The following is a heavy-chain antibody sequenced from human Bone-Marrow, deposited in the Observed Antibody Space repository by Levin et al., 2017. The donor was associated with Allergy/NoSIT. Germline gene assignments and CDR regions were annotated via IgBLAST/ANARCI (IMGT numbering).Heavy chain of an antibody. Sequence: GASVKVSCKASGYTFTSYGISWVRQAPGQGLEWMGWISAYNGNTNYAQKLQGRVTMTTDTSTSTAYMELRSLRSDDTAVYYCARVGGLTSASTVTTVGGGYYYGMDVWGQGTTVTVSS. J-gene: IGHJ6*02. CDR3: ARVGGLTSASTVTTVGGGYYYGMDV. CDR1: GYTFTSYG. D-gene: IGHD4-17*01. CDR2: ISAYNGNT. V-gene: IGHV1-18*01.